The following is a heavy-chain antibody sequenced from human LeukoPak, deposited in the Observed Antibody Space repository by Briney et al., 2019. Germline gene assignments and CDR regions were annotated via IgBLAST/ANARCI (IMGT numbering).Heavy chain of an antibody. CDR2: IWYDGSNK. V-gene: IGHV3-33*01. J-gene: IGHJ4*02. D-gene: IGHD4-17*01. CDR3: ASGVADYGDYVWYYFDY. CDR1: GFTFSSYG. Sequence: GGSLRPSWAASGFTFSSYGMHWVGQAPGKGLEWVAVIWYDGSNKYYADSVKGRFTISRDNSKNTLYLQMNSLRAEDTAVYYCASGVADYGDYVWYYFDYWGQGTLVTVSS.